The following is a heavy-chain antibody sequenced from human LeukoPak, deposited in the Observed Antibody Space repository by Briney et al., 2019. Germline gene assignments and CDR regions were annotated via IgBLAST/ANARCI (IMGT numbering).Heavy chain of an antibody. Sequence: ASVKVSCKASGGTFSGYAISWVRQAPGQGLEWMGGIIPIFGTANYAQKFQGRVTITADESTSTAYMELSSLRSEDTAVYYCARVRTGESYYYYYYMDVWGRGTTVTVSS. D-gene: IGHD7-27*01. J-gene: IGHJ6*03. CDR3: ARVRTGESYYYYYYMDV. V-gene: IGHV1-69*13. CDR2: IIPIFGTA. CDR1: GGTFSGYA.